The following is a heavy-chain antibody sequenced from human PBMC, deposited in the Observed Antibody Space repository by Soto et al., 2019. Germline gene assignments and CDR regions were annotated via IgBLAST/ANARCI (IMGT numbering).Heavy chain of an antibody. J-gene: IGHJ4*02. V-gene: IGHV3-23*01. CDR2: ISGSGDST. CDR1: GFIFSNYA. CDR3: AKEERRCSSTSCYVDY. D-gene: IGHD2-2*01. Sequence: EVPLLESGGGLVQPGGSLRLSCAASGFIFSNYAMTWVRQAPGKGLEWVSLISGSGDSTYHADSVKGRFSISRDNSKNTLDLQMNSLRAEDTAIYYCAKEERRCSSTSCYVDYWGQGTLVTVSS.